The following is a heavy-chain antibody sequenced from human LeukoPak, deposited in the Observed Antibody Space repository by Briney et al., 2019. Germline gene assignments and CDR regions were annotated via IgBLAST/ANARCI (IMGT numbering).Heavy chain of an antibody. D-gene: IGHD1-26*01. Sequence: GGSLRLSCAASGFTFSSYWMSWVRQSPGKGLEWVSVFYNTGTTYYADSVKDRFIISRDNSKNTLHLQMNRLRPEDTAVYYCAGGPWEFDYWGQGTLVTVSS. CDR3: AGGPWEFDY. CDR1: GFTFSSYW. J-gene: IGHJ4*02. CDR2: FYNTGTT. V-gene: IGHV3-66*01.